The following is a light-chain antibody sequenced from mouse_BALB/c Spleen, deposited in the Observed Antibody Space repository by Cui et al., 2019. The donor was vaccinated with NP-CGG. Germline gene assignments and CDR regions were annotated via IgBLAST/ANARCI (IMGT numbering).Light chain of an antibody. V-gene: IGLV1*01. J-gene: IGLJ1*01. CDR1: TGTVTTSNY. CDR3: ALWYSNHWV. Sequence: AIVCLESVLTTSPGETVTLTCRSSTGTVTTSNYANWVQEKPDHLFTGLIGGTNNRAPGVPARFSGSLIGDKAALTITGAQTEDEAIYFCALWYSNHWVFGGGTKLTVL. CDR2: GTN.